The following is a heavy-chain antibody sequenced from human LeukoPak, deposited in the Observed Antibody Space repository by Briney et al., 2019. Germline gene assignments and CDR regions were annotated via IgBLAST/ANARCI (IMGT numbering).Heavy chain of an antibody. CDR2: IYYSGST. J-gene: IGHJ4*02. CDR3: ARLCSGGSCYEEDYFDY. CDR1: GGSISSSSYY. V-gene: IGHV4-39*01. D-gene: IGHD2-15*01. Sequence: PSETLSLTXTVSGGSISSSSYYWGRIRQPPGKGLEWIGSIYYSGSTYYNPSPKSRVTISVDTSKNQFSLKLSSVTAADTAVYYCARLCSGGSCYEEDYFDYWGQGTLVTVSS.